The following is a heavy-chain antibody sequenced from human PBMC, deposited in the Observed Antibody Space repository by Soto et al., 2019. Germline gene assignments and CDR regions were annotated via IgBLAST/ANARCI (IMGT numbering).Heavy chain of an antibody. CDR1: GGSFSGYY. Sequence: QVQLQQWGAGLLKPSETLSLTCAVYGGSFSGYYWSWIRQPPGKGLEWIGEINHSGSTNYNPSLKSRATISVDTSKTQFSLKLSSVTAADTAVYYCARTYSSSWSPFDYWGQGTLVTVSS. CDR2: INHSGST. V-gene: IGHV4-34*01. J-gene: IGHJ4*02. D-gene: IGHD6-13*01. CDR3: ARTYSSSWSPFDY.